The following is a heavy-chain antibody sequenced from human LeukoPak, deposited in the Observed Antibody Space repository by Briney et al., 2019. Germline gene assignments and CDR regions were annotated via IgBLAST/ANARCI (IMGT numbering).Heavy chain of an antibody. CDR3: ARSVSDNAFDI. Sequence: SETLSLTCTVSGGSISSGGYYWSWIRQHPGKGLEWIGYIYYSGSTYYNPSLKSRVTISVDTSKNQFSLKLSSVTAADTAAYYCARSVSDNAFDIWGQGTMVTVSS. CDR2: IYYSGST. CDR1: GGSISSGGYY. J-gene: IGHJ3*02. V-gene: IGHV4-31*03. D-gene: IGHD2-15*01.